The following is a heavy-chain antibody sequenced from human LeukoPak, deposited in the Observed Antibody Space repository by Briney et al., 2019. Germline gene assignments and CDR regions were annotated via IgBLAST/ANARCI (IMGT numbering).Heavy chain of an antibody. CDR2: ISSSSSTI. CDR3: AKDVRVWGSHRPDY. J-gene: IGHJ4*02. Sequence: GGSLRLSCAASGFTFSSYSMNWVRQAPGKGLEWVSYISSSSSTIYYADSVKGRFTISRDNAKNSLYLQMNSLRAEDTAVYYCAKDVRVWGSHRPDYWGQGTLVTVSS. D-gene: IGHD3-16*02. V-gene: IGHV3-48*04. CDR1: GFTFSSYS.